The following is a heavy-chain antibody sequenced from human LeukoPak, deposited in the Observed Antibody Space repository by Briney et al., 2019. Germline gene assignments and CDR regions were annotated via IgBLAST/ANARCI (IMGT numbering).Heavy chain of an antibody. CDR1: GGSFSGYY. CDR3: AGGYGSGSYYKY. V-gene: IGHV4-34*01. J-gene: IGHJ4*02. CDR2: INKSGNT. D-gene: IGHD3-10*01. Sequence: SETLSLTRAVYGGSFSGYYWGWVRQPPGKGLEWIGEINKSGNTDYNPSLKGRVTVSLDASKNQFSLKLSSVTAADTAVYYCAGGYGSGSYYKYWGQGALVTVSS.